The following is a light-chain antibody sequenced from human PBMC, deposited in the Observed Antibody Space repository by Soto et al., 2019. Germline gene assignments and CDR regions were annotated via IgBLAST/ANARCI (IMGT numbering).Light chain of an antibody. CDR3: QQYGSSPPLS. Sequence: EIVLTQSPGTLSLSPGERATLSCSASQSVSRSYLAWYQQKPGQAPRLLIYGASSRATGIPDRFSGSGSGTDFTLTISRLEPEDFAVYYCQQYGSSPPLSFGGGTKVDIK. CDR2: GAS. J-gene: IGKJ4*01. V-gene: IGKV3-20*01. CDR1: QSVSRSY.